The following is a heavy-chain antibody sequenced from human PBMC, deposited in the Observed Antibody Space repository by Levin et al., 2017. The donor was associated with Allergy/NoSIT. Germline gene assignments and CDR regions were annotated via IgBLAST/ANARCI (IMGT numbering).Heavy chain of an antibody. Sequence: PSGGSLRLSCAASGFTFNNYAMSWVRQAPGKGLEWVSAIINSGVGTYYADSVKGRFTISRDNSKNTMYLQMNRLRAEDTAVYFCAKDAIRGSDQPYYFDYWGQGTLVTASS. CDR2: IINSGVGT. CDR1: GFTFNNYA. J-gene: IGHJ4*02. CDR3: AKDAIRGSDQPYYFDY. V-gene: IGHV3-23*01. D-gene: IGHD6-19*01.